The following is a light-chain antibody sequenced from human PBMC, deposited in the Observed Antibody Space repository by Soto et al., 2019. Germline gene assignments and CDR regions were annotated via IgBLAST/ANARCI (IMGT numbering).Light chain of an antibody. J-gene: IGKJ1*01. CDR2: KVS. Sequence: DIVMTQTPLSSPVTLGQAASISCRSSQSLVHNDGNTYLSWFQQRQGQPPRLLIYKVSDRFSGVPDRISGSGAGTDFTLTISRVEAEDVGVYYWMHATQAAWTFGQGTKVEI. V-gene: IGKV2-24*01. CDR3: MHATQAAWT. CDR1: QSLVHNDGNTY.